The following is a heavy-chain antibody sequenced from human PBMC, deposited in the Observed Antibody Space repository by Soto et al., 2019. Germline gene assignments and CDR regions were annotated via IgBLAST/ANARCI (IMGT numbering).Heavy chain of an antibody. CDR3: ARRDAVAGLHY. V-gene: IGHV3-74*01. J-gene: IGHJ4*02. Sequence: EVQLVESGGGLVQPGGSLRVSCAASGFTFSSYWMHWVRQAPGKGLVWVSRINSDGSSTSYADSVKGRFTISRDNAKNTLHLQMNSLRAEDTAIYYCARRDAVAGLHYWGQGTLVTVSS. CDR1: GFTFSSYW. D-gene: IGHD6-19*01. CDR2: INSDGSST.